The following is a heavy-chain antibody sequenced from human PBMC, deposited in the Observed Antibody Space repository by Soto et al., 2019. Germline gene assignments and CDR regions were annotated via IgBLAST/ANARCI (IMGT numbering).Heavy chain of an antibody. CDR3: AKGGASSGWSPWNWFDP. J-gene: IGHJ5*02. D-gene: IGHD6-13*01. CDR2: ISGSGGST. V-gene: IGHV3-23*01. Sequence: EVQLLESGGGLVQPGGSLRLSCAASGFTFSSYAMSWVRQAPGKGLEWVSAISGSGGSTYYADSVKGRFTISRDTSKNTLELQMNSPRAEDTAVYYCAKGGASSGWSPWNWFDPWGQGTLVTVSS. CDR1: GFTFSSYA.